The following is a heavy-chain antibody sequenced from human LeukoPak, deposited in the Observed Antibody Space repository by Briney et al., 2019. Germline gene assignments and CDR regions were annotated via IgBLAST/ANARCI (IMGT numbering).Heavy chain of an antibody. CDR2: IYPGDSDT. CDR3: ARRIAGAGSDY. CDR1: GYSFTSYW. J-gene: IGHJ4*02. V-gene: IGHV5-51*01. Sequence: GESLKISCKGSGYSFTSYWIGWVRQMPGKGLEWMGIIYPGDSDTRYSPSFEGQVTISADMSIRTAYPQWSSLKASDTAMYYCARRIAGAGSDYWGQGTLVTVSS. D-gene: IGHD6-13*01.